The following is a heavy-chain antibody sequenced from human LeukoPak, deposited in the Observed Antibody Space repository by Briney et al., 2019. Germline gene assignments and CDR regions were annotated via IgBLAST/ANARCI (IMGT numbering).Heavy chain of an antibody. Sequence: SETLSLTCAVYGGSFSGYYWSWIRQPPGKGLEWIGEINHSGSTNYNPSLKGRVTISVDTSKNQFSLKLSSVTAADTAVYYCARHVGLVRHYFDYWGQGTLVTVSS. J-gene: IGHJ4*02. CDR3: ARHVGLVRHYFDY. CDR2: INHSGST. D-gene: IGHD6-13*01. CDR1: GGSFSGYY. V-gene: IGHV4-34*01.